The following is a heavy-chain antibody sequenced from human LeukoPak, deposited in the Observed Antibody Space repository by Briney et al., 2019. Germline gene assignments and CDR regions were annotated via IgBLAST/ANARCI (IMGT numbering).Heavy chain of an antibody. CDR3: AKSSTGYYFDY. J-gene: IGHJ4*02. CDR1: GFTLSSYA. V-gene: IGHV3-23*01. CDR2: ISSGGNT. Sequence: GGSLRLSCAASGFTLSSYAMSWVRQAPGKGLEWVSSISSGGNTYYADSVKGRFTISRDNSRNTLYLQMNSLRAEDTAVYHCAKSSTGYYFDYWGQGTLVTVSS. D-gene: IGHD3-10*01.